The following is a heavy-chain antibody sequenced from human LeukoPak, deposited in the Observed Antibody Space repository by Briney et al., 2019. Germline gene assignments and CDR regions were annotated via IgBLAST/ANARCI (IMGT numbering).Heavy chain of an antibody. Sequence: ASVKVSCKASGYTFTSYEINWVRQATGQGREWMGWMNPNSGNTGYAQKYKRRVTMTRNTSISTAYMELGSLRSEDTAVYHCARGPYSSSWYDHFYGMDVWGQGTTVTVSS. J-gene: IGHJ6*02. V-gene: IGHV1-8*01. CDR1: GYTFTSYE. CDR2: MNPNSGNT. CDR3: ARGPYSSSWYDHFYGMDV. D-gene: IGHD6-13*01.